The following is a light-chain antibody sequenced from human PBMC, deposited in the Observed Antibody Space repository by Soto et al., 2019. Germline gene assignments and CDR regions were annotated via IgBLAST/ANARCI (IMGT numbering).Light chain of an antibody. J-gene: IGLJ1*01. CDR1: SSDIGVYKY. V-gene: IGLV2-14*01. CDR3: SSYTKVDTQV. CDR2: EVS. Sequence: QSVLAQPASVSGSPGQSITISCTGTSSDIGVYKYVSWYQQHPGKPPKFIIYEVSNRPSEVSDRFSGSKSGNTASLTISGLQAEDEADYYCSSYTKVDTQVFGTGTKVTVL.